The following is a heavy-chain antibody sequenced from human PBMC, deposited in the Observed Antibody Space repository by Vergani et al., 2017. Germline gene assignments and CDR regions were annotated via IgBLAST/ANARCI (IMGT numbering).Heavy chain of an antibody. Sequence: EVQLVESGGGLVQPGGSLRLSCAASGFTVSSNYMSWVRQAPGKGLEWVSVIYSGGSTYYADSVKGRFTISRDNSKNALYLQMNSLRAEDTAVYYCARDXGLGYSYGKEGYYYGMDVWGQGTTVTVSS. V-gene: IGHV3-66*01. D-gene: IGHD5-18*01. CDR3: ARDXGLGYSYGKEGYYYGMDV. CDR1: GFTVSSNY. CDR2: IYSGGST. J-gene: IGHJ6*02.